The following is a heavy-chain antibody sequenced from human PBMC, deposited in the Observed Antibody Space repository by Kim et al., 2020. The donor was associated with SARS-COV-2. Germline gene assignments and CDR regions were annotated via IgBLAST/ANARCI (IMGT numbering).Heavy chain of an antibody. V-gene: IGHV3-21*01. D-gene: IGHD1-26*01. Sequence: GGSLRLSCAASGFTFSSHSMNWVRQAPGKGLEWVSFISSSSSYIYYADSVKGRFTISRDNAKNSLYLQMNSLRAEDTAVYYCAREGLRGSYDYYYYVMDVWGQATTFTVS. CDR2: ISSSSSYI. CDR1: GFTFSSHS. J-gene: IGHJ6*02. CDR3: AREGLRGSYDYYYYVMDV.